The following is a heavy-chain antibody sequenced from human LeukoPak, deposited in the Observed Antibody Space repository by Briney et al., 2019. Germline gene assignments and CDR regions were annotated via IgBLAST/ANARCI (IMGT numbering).Heavy chain of an antibody. CDR2: IYRTGDA. V-gene: IGHV4-4*02. D-gene: IGHD1-7*01. Sequence: PSETLSLTCAVSGASINSHSWWSWVRQPPGKGLEWIGEIYRTGDANYKPSLRSRVTMSVDTSKNHFSLKLTSVTAADTAVYYCAYNRNFALDNWGQGTLVTVSS. CDR3: AYNRNFALDN. CDR1: GASINSHSW. J-gene: IGHJ4*02.